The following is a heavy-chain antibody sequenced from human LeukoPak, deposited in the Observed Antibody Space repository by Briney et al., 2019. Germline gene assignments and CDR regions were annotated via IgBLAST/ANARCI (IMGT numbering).Heavy chain of an antibody. CDR1: AYNFTNYW. J-gene: IGHJ6*02. CDR2: IYPGDSDT. V-gene: IGHV5-51*01. D-gene: IGHD1-26*01. CDR3: ARGGSYPSPFFYGMDV. Sequence: GESLKISCTGSAYNFTNYWIGWVRQMPGKGLEWMGIIYPGDSDTRYSPSFQGQVTISADKSISTAYLQWSSLKASDTAMYYCARGGSYPSPFFYGMDVWGQGTTVTVSS.